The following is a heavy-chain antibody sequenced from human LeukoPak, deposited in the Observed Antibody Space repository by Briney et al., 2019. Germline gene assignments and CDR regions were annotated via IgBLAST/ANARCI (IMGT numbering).Heavy chain of an antibody. CDR3: ARHRYYYDGSGYYYQP. J-gene: IGHJ5*02. CDR1: GGSISSYY. Sequence: PWETLSLTCTVSGGSISSYYRSWIRQPPGKGLEWIGHIYYSGSTNYNPSLKSRVTISVDTSKNQFSLKLSSVTAADTAVYYCARHRYYYDGSGYYYQPWRQGTLVTVSS. D-gene: IGHD3-22*01. CDR2: IYYSGST. V-gene: IGHV4-59*01.